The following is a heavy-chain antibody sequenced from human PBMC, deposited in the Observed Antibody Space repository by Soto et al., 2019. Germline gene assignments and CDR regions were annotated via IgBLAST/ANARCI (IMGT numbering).Heavy chain of an antibody. CDR1: GGSISSRGYY. CDR3: ARKEDGYNRLFDY. Sequence: SETLSLTCTVSGGSISSRGYYWAWIRQPPGKGLEWIESMFYSGTTYYNPSLKSRITIAVDTPKNQFSLRLSSVTAADTAVYYCARKEDGYNRLFDYWGQGILVTVS. V-gene: IGHV4-39*01. J-gene: IGHJ4*02. CDR2: MFYSGTT. D-gene: IGHD5-12*01.